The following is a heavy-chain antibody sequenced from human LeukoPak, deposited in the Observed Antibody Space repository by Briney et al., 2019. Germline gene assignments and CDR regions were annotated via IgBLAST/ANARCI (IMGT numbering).Heavy chain of an antibody. Sequence: SQTLSLTCAISGDSVSSNSAAWYWIRQSPSRGLEWLGRTYYTSKWYNDYAVSVKSRITINPDTSRNQFSLHLNSVTPEDTAVYYCAGDSSARPLEYWGQGTLVTVSS. V-gene: IGHV6-1*01. CDR2: TYYTSKWYN. J-gene: IGHJ4*02. D-gene: IGHD6-6*01. CDR3: AGDSSARPLEY. CDR1: GDSVSSNSAA.